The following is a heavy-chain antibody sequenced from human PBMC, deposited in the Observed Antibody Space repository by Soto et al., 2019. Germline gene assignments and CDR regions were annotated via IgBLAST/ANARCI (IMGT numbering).Heavy chain of an antibody. J-gene: IGHJ3*02. Sequence: GGSLRLSCAASGFTFSSYGMHWVRQAPGKGLEWVAVISYDGSNKYYADSVKGRFTISRDNSKNTLYLQMNSLRAEDTAVYYCAKEWDRGAFDSWGQGTMVTVSS. CDR2: ISYDGSNK. V-gene: IGHV3-30*18. CDR1: GFTFSSYG. D-gene: IGHD1-26*01. CDR3: AKEWDRGAFDS.